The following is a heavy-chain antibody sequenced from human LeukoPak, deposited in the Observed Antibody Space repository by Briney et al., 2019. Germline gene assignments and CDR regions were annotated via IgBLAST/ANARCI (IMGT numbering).Heavy chain of an antibody. J-gene: IGHJ4*02. CDR3: AKAVDLYEGVEY. CDR1: GFTFSSYG. D-gene: IGHD2-8*01. Sequence: GGSLRLSCAASGFTFSSYGMHWVRQAPGKGLEWVAVISYGGSNKNYADSVKGRFTISRDNSKNTLDLQMNSLRTEDTAVYYCAKAVDLYEGVEYWGQGVLVTVSP. CDR2: ISYGGSNK. V-gene: IGHV3-30*18.